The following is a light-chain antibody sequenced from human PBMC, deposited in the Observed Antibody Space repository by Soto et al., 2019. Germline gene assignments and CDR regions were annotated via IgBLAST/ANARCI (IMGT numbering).Light chain of an antibody. J-gene: IGLJ2*01. CDR2: SNN. Sequence: QSVLTQPPSASGTPGQRVTISCSGSSSNIGSNNVNWYQQLPGTAPKLLIYSNNQRPSGVPDRFSGSKSGTSASLAISGLQSGDEADYFCAAWDDSLNGPVFGGGTKLTVL. V-gene: IGLV1-44*01. CDR3: AAWDDSLNGPV. CDR1: SSNIGSNN.